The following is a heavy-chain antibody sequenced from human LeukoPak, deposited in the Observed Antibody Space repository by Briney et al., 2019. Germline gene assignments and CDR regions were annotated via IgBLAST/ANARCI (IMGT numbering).Heavy chain of an antibody. CDR2: INSDGSWT. V-gene: IGHV3-74*01. D-gene: IGHD3-10*01. J-gene: IGHJ4*02. CDR1: GNYW. CDR3: ARSTLGFGAGYFDL. Sequence: GGSLRLSCAASGNYWMHWVRQAPGKGLVWVSHINSDGSWTSYADSVKGRFTISRDNSMNTLYLQMNSLRTEDTAVYYCARSTLGFGAGYFDLWGQGTLVTVSS.